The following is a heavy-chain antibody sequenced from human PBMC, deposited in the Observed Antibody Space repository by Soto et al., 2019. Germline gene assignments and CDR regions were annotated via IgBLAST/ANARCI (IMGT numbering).Heavy chain of an antibody. J-gene: IGHJ4*02. V-gene: IGHV4-59*01. Sequence: SETLSLTCTVSGGSISSYYWSWIRQPPGKGLEWIGYIYYSGSTNYNPSLKSRVTISVDTSKNQFSLKLSSVTAADTAVYYCARVKYYGSGTPIGGYFDYWGQGTLVTVSS. D-gene: IGHD3-10*01. CDR2: IYYSGST. CDR1: GGSISSYY. CDR3: ARVKYYGSGTPIGGYFDY.